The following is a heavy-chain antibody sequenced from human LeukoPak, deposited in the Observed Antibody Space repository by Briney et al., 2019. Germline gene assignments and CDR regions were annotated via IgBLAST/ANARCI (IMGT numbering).Heavy chain of an antibody. Sequence: LRLSCAASGFTFSDYYMSWIRQPPGKGLEWIGSVYYSGTTHYNSSLKSRVSISVDTSKNHFSLKLNSVTAADTAMYYCASHLRYSSGWYNWFDPWGQGTPVTVSS. J-gene: IGHJ5*02. CDR2: VYYSGTT. D-gene: IGHD6-19*01. CDR3: ASHLRYSSGWYNWFDP. CDR1: GFTFSDYY. V-gene: IGHV4-39*02.